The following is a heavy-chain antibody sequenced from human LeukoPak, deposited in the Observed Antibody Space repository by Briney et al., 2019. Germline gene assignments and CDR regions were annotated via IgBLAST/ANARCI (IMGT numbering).Heavy chain of an antibody. CDR2: IIPIFGTA. V-gene: IGHV1-69*13. J-gene: IGHJ5*02. CDR3: ARRWAAAGNNWFDP. CDR1: GGTFSSYA. Sequence: EASVTVSCTASGGTFSSYAISWVRQAPGQGLGWMGGIIPIFGTANYAQKFQGRVTITADESTSTAYMELSSLRSEDTAVYYCARRWAAAGNNWFDPWGQGTLVTVSS. D-gene: IGHD6-13*01.